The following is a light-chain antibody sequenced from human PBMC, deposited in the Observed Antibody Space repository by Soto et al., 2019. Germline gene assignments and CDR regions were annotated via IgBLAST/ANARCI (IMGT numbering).Light chain of an antibody. CDR1: QSISAW. J-gene: IGKJ1*01. CDR2: RAS. CDR3: QQVSGDSWT. Sequence: DIQMTQSPSTLSASVGDSVTITSRASQSISAWLAWYQQKPGKAPELLIYRASTLQSGVPSRFRGSGSGTEFIFTISSLLPYDFATYSLQQVSGDSWTFGQGNMV. V-gene: IGKV1-5*03.